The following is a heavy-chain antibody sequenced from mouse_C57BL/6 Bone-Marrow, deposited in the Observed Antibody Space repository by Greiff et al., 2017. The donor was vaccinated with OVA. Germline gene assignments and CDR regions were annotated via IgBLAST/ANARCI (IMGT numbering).Heavy chain of an antibody. CDR3: ARRWGTTSSLDY. Sequence: QVQLKESGPGLVAPSQSLSITCTVSGFSLTSYAISWVRQPPGKGLEGLGVIWTGGGTNYNSALKSRLSLSKDNSKSQVFLKMNSLQTDDTARYYCARRWGTTSSLDYWGQGTTLTVSS. D-gene: IGHD1-2*01. CDR2: IWTGGGT. J-gene: IGHJ2*01. V-gene: IGHV2-9-1*01. CDR1: GFSLTSYA.